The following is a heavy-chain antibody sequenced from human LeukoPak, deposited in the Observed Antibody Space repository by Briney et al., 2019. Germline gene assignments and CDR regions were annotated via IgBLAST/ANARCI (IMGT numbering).Heavy chain of an antibody. J-gene: IGHJ4*02. CDR2: ISGSGGST. Sequence: PGGSLRLSCAASGFTFSTYAMSWVRQAPGKGLERVSGISGSGGSTYYADSVRGRFTISRDTSKNTLYLEMNSLGAEDTALYYCAKSKGSSWYGVDNWGQGTLVTVSS. D-gene: IGHD6-13*01. CDR1: GFTFSTYA. V-gene: IGHV3-23*01. CDR3: AKSKGSSWYGVDN.